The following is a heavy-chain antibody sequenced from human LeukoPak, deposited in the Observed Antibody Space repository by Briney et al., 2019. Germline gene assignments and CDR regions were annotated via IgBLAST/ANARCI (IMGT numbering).Heavy chain of an antibody. Sequence: ASVKVSCKASGYTFTSYAMHWVLQAPGQRLEWMGWINAGNGNTKYSQKFQGRVTITRDTSASTAYMELSSLRSEDTAVYYCARGKLIMVRAVITTNWIFDYWGQGTLVTVSS. CDR1: GYTFTSYA. J-gene: IGHJ4*02. CDR3: ARGKLIMVRAVITTNWIFDY. CDR2: INAGNGNT. D-gene: IGHD3-10*01. V-gene: IGHV1-3*01.